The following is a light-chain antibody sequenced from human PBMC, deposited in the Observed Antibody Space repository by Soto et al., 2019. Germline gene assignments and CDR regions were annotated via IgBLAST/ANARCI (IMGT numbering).Light chain of an antibody. CDR1: SSDVGGYNY. V-gene: IGLV2-11*01. Sequence: QSALTQPRSVSGSPGQSVTISCTGTSSDVGGYNYVSWYQQHPGKAPKLMIYDVSKRPSGVPDRFSGSKSGNTASLTISGLQAEDEADYYCISYTGSSTSYVFGSGTKVTVL. CDR3: ISYTGSSTSYV. CDR2: DVS. J-gene: IGLJ1*01.